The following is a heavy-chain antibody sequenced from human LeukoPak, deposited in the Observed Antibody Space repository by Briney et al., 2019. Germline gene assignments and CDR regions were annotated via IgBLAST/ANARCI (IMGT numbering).Heavy chain of an antibody. D-gene: IGHD5-18*01. CDR1: GDSISSYH. V-gene: IGHV4-59*08. CDR3: ARHGVDTAMAVHLEY. J-gene: IGHJ4*02. CDR2: IHYTGGP. Sequence: KSSETLSLTCTVSGDSISSYHWSWIRQPPGKGLEWIGYIHYTGGPNYNPSLKSRVTISIDTSKNQFSLKLSSVTAADTAVYYCARHGVDTAMAVHLEYWGQGTLVTVSS.